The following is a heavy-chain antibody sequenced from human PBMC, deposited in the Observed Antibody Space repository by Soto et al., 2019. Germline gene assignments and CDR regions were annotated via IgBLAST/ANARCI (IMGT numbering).Heavy chain of an antibody. D-gene: IGHD3-22*01. CDR1: GFTFSNYG. CDR3: AYDSSGYVDN. Sequence: GSLRLSCAASGFTFSNYGMHWVRQAPGKGLEWVAVISYDGTNKYYGDSVKGRFTISRDNSKNTLYLQMNSLRAEDTAVYYCAYDSSGYVDNWGQGTQVTVSS. CDR2: ISYDGTNK. J-gene: IGHJ4*02. V-gene: IGHV3-30-3*01.